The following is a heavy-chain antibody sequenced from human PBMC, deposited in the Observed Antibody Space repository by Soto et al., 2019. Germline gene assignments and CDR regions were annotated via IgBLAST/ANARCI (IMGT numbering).Heavy chain of an antibody. Sequence: ASVKVSCKASGYTFTSYGISWVRQAPGQGLEWMGWISAYNGNTNYAQKLQGRVTMTTDTSTSTAYMELRSLRSDDTAVYYCARDEGPYYDCWSGHNLYHYYMDGWGQGTTVTVSS. V-gene: IGHV1-18*01. J-gene: IGHJ6*03. D-gene: IGHD3-3*01. CDR3: ARDEGPYYDCWSGHNLYHYYMDG. CDR2: ISAYNGNT. CDR1: GYTFTSYG.